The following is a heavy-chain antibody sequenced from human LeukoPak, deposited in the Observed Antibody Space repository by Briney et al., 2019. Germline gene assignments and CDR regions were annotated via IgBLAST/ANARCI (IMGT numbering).Heavy chain of an antibody. CDR1: GDSVSSNSAA. CDR3: ARGGRKGDYSAFDY. D-gene: IGHD4-17*01. V-gene: IGHV6-1*01. CDR2: TYYRSKWYN. Sequence: SQTLSLTCAISGDSVSSNSAAWNWIRQSPSRGLEWLGRTYYRSKWYNDYAVSVKSRMTINPDTSKSQFSLQLNSVTPEDTAVYYCARGGRKGDYSAFDYWGQGTLVTVSS. J-gene: IGHJ4*02.